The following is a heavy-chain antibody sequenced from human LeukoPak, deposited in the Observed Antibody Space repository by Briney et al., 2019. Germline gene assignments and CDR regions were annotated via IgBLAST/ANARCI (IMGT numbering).Heavy chain of an antibody. J-gene: IGHJ4*02. CDR3: ARDRYSSGWFDY. D-gene: IGHD6-19*01. Sequence: ASVKLSCNASGYTFTSYYMHWVRQAPGQGLEWMGIINPSGDSTNYAQKFQGRVTMTRDMSTSTVYMELSSLRSEDTAVYYCARDRYSSGWFDYWGQGTLVTVSS. CDR1: GYTFTSYY. CDR2: INPSGDST. V-gene: IGHV1-46*01.